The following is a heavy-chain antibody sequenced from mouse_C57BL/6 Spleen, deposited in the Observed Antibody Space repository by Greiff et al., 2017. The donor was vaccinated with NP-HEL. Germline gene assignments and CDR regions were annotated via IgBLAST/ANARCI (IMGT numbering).Heavy chain of an antibody. Sequence: QVQLQQSGAELVKPGASVKLSCKASGYTFTSYWMHWVKQRPGQGLEWIGMIHPNSGSTNYNEKFKSKATLTVDKSSSTAYMQLSSLTSEDSAVYYCARGGNYVSPFDYWGQGTTLTVSS. J-gene: IGHJ2*01. V-gene: IGHV1-64*01. CDR2: IHPNSGST. CDR1: GYTFTSYW. D-gene: IGHD2-1*01. CDR3: ARGGNYVSPFDY.